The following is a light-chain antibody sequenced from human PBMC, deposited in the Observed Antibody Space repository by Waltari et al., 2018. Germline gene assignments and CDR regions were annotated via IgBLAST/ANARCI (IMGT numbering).Light chain of an antibody. Sequence: YDLAQPFSVSVSPGHTATITCSGAVLAKQYVRWFQQRPGQAPTLILYKDTERPSGIPERFSGSSSGSTVTLTIRGALLEDEADYHCHAAADNNWFFGGGTKLTVL. CDR2: KDT. V-gene: IGLV3-27*01. J-gene: IGLJ2*01. CDR3: HAAADNNWF. CDR1: VLAKQY.